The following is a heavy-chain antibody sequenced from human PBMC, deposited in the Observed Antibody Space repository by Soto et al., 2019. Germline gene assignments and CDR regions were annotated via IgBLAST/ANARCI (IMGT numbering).Heavy chain of an antibody. V-gene: IGHV4-31*03. Sequence: QVQLQESGPGLVKPSQTLSLTCTVSGGSISSGGYYWSWIRQHPGKGLEWIGYIYYSGSTYYNPSLKSRVTISVDTSKNQFSLKLSSVTAADTAVYYCARASDYGDYVYYFDYWGQGTLVTVSS. D-gene: IGHD4-17*01. CDR1: GGSISSGGYY. CDR3: ARASDYGDYVYYFDY. J-gene: IGHJ4*02. CDR2: IYYSGST.